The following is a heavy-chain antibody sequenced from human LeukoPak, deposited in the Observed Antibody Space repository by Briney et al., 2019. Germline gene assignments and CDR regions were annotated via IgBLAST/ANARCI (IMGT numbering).Heavy chain of an antibody. V-gene: IGHV1-2*02. D-gene: IGHD2-2*01. CDR3: AREADCSGTSCYSQFLDY. CDR2: INPNSGGT. Sequence: GASVKVSCKVSGYMFSINDMHWVRQAPGQGLEWMGWINPNSGGTNYAQKFQGRVTMTRDTSINTAYMDLSRLRSNDTAVYYCAREADCSGTSCYSQFLDYWGQGTLVTVSS. CDR1: GYMFSIND. J-gene: IGHJ4*02.